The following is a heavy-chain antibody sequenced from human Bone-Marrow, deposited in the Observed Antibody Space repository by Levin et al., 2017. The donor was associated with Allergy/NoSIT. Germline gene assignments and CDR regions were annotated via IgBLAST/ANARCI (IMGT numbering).Heavy chain of an antibody. CDR1: GDSVSSNSAA. D-gene: IGHD6-19*01. CDR3: AAEYSSGWFN. Sequence: SQTLSLTCAISGDSVSSNSAAWNWIRQSPSRGLEWLGRTYYRSQWYNEYAISVKSRITINPDTSKNQYALQMNAVTTEDTGVYYCAAEYSSGWFNWGQGTLVTV. CDR2: TYYRSQWYN. J-gene: IGHJ4*02. V-gene: IGHV6-1*01.